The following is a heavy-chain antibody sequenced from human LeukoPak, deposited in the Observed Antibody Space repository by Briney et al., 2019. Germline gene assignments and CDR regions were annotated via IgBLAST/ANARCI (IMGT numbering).Heavy chain of an antibody. J-gene: IGHJ4*02. CDR3: ARDREAAAFDY. CDR2: IYYSGST. V-gene: IGHV4-39*07. CDR1: GGSISSSSYY. Sequence: PSETLSLICTVSGGSISSSSYYWGWIRQPPGKGLEWIGSIYYSGSTYYNPSLKSRVTISVDTSKNQFSLKLSSVTAADTAVYYCARDREAAAFDYWGQGTLVTVSS. D-gene: IGHD6-13*01.